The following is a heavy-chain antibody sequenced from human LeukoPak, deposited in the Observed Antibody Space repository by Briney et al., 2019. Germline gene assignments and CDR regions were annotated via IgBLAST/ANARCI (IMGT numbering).Heavy chain of an antibody. CDR2: ISGSGGST. J-gene: IGHJ6*03. CDR1: GFTFSSYG. Sequence: PGGSLRLFCAASGFTFSSYGMSWVRQAPGKGLEWVSAISGSGGSTYYADSVKGRFTISRDNSKNTLYLQMNSLRAEDTAVYYCAKEYRGSYSIYYMDVWGKGTTVTISS. D-gene: IGHD1-26*01. V-gene: IGHV3-23*01. CDR3: AKEYRGSYSIYYMDV.